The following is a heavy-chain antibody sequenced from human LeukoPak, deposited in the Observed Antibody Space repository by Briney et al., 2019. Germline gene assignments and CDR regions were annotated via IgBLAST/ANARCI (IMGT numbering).Heavy chain of an antibody. D-gene: IGHD5-12*01. Sequence: ASVKVSCKASGYTFTGYYMHWVRQAPGQGLEWMGWINPNSGGTNYAQKFEGRVTMTRDTSISTAYMELSRLRSDDTAVYYCASYSGYDYSYLDYWGQGTLVTVSS. CDR2: INPNSGGT. CDR1: GYTFTGYY. J-gene: IGHJ4*02. CDR3: ASYSGYDYSYLDY. V-gene: IGHV1-2*02.